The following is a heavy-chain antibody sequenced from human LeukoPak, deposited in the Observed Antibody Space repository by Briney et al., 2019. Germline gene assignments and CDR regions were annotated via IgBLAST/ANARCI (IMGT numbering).Heavy chain of an antibody. D-gene: IGHD6-19*01. V-gene: IGHV4-39*01. CDR3: ALGPKDSGFAKTDY. CDR1: GGSISSSSYY. J-gene: IGHJ4*02. Sequence: SETLSLTCTVSGGSISSSSYYWGWIRQPPGKGLEWIGSIYYSGSTYYNPSLKSRVTISVDTSKNQFSLKLSSVTAADTAVYYCALGPKDSGFAKTDYWGQGTLVTVSS. CDR2: IYYSGST.